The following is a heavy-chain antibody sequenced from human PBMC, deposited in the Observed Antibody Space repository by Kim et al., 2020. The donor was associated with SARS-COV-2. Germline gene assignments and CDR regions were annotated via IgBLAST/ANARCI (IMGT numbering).Heavy chain of an antibody. Sequence: GGSLRLSCAASGFTFSSYSMNWVRQAPGKGLEWVSSISSSSSYIYYADSVKGRFTISRDNAKNSLYLQMNSLRAEDTAVYYCARLPHPAYCGGDCYSDWGQETLVTVSS. D-gene: IGHD2-21*02. V-gene: IGHV3-21*01. CDR3: ARLPHPAYCGGDCYSD. J-gene: IGHJ4*02. CDR1: GFTFSSYS. CDR2: ISSSSSYI.